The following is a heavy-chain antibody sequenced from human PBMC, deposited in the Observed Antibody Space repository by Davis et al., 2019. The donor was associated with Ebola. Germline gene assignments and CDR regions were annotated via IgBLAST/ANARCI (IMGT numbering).Heavy chain of an antibody. Sequence: GESLKISCAASGFIFNNYAMIWVRQAPGKGLEWVSSITDSGTNTHYADTVRGRFTISRDNSKNTVYLQLNSLRAEDTAIYYCSKDLLPNIAQDSWGQGTQVIVSS. CDR2: ITDSGTNT. D-gene: IGHD2/OR15-2a*01. J-gene: IGHJ4*02. V-gene: IGHV3-23*01. CDR1: GFIFNNYA. CDR3: SKDLLPNIAQDS.